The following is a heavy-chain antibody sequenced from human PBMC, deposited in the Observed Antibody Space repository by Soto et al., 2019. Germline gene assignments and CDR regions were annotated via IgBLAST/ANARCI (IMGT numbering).Heavy chain of an antibody. CDR2: VYYSGTT. V-gene: IGHV4-39*01. J-gene: IGHJ5*02. CDR1: GGSMYGGTSY. CDR3: AKCADNLFDP. Sequence: SETLSLTCTVSGGSMYGGTSYWGWIRQPPGKGLEWIRVVYYSGTTYYNTSLESRVTISIDMSKDQFSLTLSSVTAADTAVYYCAKCADNLFDPWGPGTLVTVS.